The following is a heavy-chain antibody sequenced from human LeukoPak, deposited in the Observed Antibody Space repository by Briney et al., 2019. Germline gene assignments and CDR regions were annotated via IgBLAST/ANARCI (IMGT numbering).Heavy chain of an antibody. CDR3: ARTLYYYGSGSYWYYFDY. D-gene: IGHD3-10*01. Sequence: ASVKVSCKVSGYTLTELSMHWVRQAPGKGLEWMGGFDPEDGETIYAQKFQGRVTMTEDTSTDTAYMELSSLRSEDTAVYYCARTLYYYGSGSYWYYFDYWGQGTLVTVSS. CDR2: FDPEDGET. V-gene: IGHV1-24*01. J-gene: IGHJ4*02. CDR1: GYTLTELS.